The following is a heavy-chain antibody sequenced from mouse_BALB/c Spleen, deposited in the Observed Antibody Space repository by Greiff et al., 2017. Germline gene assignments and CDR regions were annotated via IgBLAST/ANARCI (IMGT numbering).Heavy chain of an antibody. J-gene: IGHJ2*01. CDR2: INPYNDGT. CDR1: GYTFTSYV. Sequence: VQLKQSGPELVKPGASVKMSCKASGYTFTSYVMHWVKQKPGQGLEWIGYINPYNDGTKYNEKFKGKATLTSDKSSSTAYMELSSLTSEDSAVYYCAREGYGSSYTLDYWGQGTTLTVSS. D-gene: IGHD1-1*01. CDR3: AREGYGSSYTLDY. V-gene: IGHV1-14*01.